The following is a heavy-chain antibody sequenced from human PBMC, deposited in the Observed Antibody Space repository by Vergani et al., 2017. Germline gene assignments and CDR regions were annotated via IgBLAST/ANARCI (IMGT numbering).Heavy chain of an antibody. D-gene: IGHD2-15*01. CDR3: ARVAPRRRPGCSGGSCYSRSREAYYYYMDV. Sequence: QVQLQESGPGLVKPSETLSLTCAVYGGSFSGYYWSWTRQPPGKGLEWIGEINHSGSTNYNPSLKSRVTISVDTSKNQFSLKLSSVTAADTAVCYCARVAPRRRPGCSGGSCYSRSREAYYYYMDVWGKGTTVTVSS. CDR1: GGSFSGYY. J-gene: IGHJ6*03. V-gene: IGHV4-34*10. CDR2: INHSGST.